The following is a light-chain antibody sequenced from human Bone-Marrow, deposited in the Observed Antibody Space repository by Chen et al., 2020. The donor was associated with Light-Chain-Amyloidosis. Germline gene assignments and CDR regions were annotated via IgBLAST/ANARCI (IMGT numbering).Light chain of an antibody. CDR1: DLPTKY. J-gene: IGLJ2*01. CDR3: QSADSSGTYEVI. Sequence: SYELTQPPSVSVSPGQTARITCSGDDLPTKYAYWYQQKPGQARVLVIHRDTERPSGITERFSGSSSGTTATLTISGVQADDEADSHCQSADSSGTYEVIFGGGTKLTVL. CDR2: RDT. V-gene: IGLV3-25*03.